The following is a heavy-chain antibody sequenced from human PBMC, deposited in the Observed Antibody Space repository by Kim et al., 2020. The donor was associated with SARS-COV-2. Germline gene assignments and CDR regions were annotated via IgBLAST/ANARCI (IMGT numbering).Heavy chain of an antibody. CDR1: GFTFRGAW. D-gene: IGHD2-21*01. V-gene: IGHV3-15*01. CDR2: IKNQGAGATT. Sequence: GGSLRLSCAASGFTFRGAWMSWVRQAPGKGLEWVGRIKNQGAGATTDFAAPVKGRFSISRDDSKNTLYLQMNSLNTEDTAVYYCATDDDAAYCSGYCQGSEYFLHWGQGTLVTVSS. J-gene: IGHJ1*01. CDR3: ATDDDAAYCSGYCQGSEYFLH.